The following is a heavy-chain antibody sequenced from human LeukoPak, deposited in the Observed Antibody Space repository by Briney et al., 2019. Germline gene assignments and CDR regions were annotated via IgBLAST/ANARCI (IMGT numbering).Heavy chain of an antibody. CDR2: ISSSSSYI. D-gene: IGHD3-16*02. Sequence: KTGGSLRLSCAASGFTFSSYSMNWVRQAPGKGLEWVSSISSSSSYIYYADSVKGRFTISRDNSKNTLYLQMNSLRAEDTAVYYCARAPTRSYYYYMDVWGKGTTVTISS. J-gene: IGHJ6*03. CDR3: ARAPTRSYYYYMDV. CDR1: GFTFSSYS. V-gene: IGHV3-21*01.